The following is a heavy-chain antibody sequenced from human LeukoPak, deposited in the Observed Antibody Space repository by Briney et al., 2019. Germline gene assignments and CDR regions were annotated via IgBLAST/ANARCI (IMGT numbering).Heavy chain of an antibody. CDR1: GFTFSSYA. V-gene: IGHV3-30*04. Sequence: GGSLRLSCAASGFTFSSYAMHWVRQAPGKGLEWVAVISYGGSNKYYADSVKGRFTISRDNSKNTLYLQMNSLRAEDTAVYYCARDGVGDIVVVVAADDAYFNYWGQGTLVTVSS. D-gene: IGHD2-15*01. CDR3: ARDGVGDIVVVVAADDAYFNY. J-gene: IGHJ4*02. CDR2: ISYGGSNK.